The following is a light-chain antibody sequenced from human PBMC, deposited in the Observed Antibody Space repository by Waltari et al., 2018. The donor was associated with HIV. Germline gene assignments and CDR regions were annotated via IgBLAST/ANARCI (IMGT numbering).Light chain of an antibody. V-gene: IGLV1-47*01. Sequence: QSVLTQPPSVSGTPGQRVSISCSGSSSNIGSNYVYWYQQLPGTAPKLLIYRKNTRLSGVPDRFSGSKSGTSASLAISGLRSEDEADYYCAAWDDSLSGPWVFGGGTKLTVL. CDR2: RKN. J-gene: IGLJ3*02. CDR3: AAWDDSLSGPWV. CDR1: SSNIGSNY.